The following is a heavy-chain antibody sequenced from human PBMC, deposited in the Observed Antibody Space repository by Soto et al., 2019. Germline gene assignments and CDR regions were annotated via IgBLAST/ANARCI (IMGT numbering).Heavy chain of an antibody. CDR3: DRDRHSNSYYFDY. CDR1: GYTFTSYY. J-gene: IGHJ4*02. V-gene: IGHV1-46*03. CDR2: INPSDGST. Sequence: QVQLVQSGAEVKKPGASVKVSCKASGYTFTSYYMHWLRQAPGQGLEWMGIINPSDGSTSYAQKFRGRVTMTRDTSTSTVYMELSSLRSEYTAVYYCDRDRHSNSYYFDYWGQGTLVTVSS. D-gene: IGHD4-4*01.